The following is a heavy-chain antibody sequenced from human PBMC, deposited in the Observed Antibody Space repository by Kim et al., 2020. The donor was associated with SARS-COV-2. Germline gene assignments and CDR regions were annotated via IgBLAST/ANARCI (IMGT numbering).Heavy chain of an antibody. CDR3: AGEFYGGSGAFPYCGMDV. CDR2: IYYRSKWYY. Sequence: SQTLSLTCDISGDSVSSTRAAWTWIRQSPSRGLEWLGKIYYRSKWYYDYAVSVKSLITINPDTSKNQFSLQLSSVTPEDTAVYYCAGEFYGGSGAFPYCGMDVRGQGTTVTVYS. D-gene: IGHD6-19*01. V-gene: IGHV6-1*01. CDR1: GDSVSSTRAA. J-gene: IGHJ6*02.